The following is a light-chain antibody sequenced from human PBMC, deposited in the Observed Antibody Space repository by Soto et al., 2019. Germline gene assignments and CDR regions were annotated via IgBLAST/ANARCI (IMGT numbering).Light chain of an antibody. CDR2: DAS. CDR3: QQRYAWPPFT. V-gene: IGKV3-11*01. CDR1: RSVRSY. J-gene: IGKJ5*01. Sequence: EIVLTQSPATLSLSPGERATLSCRASRSVRSYLAWYQQQPGQAPRLLIYDASNRAAGIPARFSGSGSETDFTLTISSLEPEDFAVYYCQQRYAWPPFTFGQGTRLEIK.